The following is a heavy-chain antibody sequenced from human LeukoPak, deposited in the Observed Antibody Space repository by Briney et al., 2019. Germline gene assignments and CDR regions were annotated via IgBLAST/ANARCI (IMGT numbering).Heavy chain of an antibody. CDR1: GFTFDDYA. V-gene: IGHV3-9*01. Sequence: GGSLRLSCAASGFTFDDYAMHWVRQAPGKGLEWVSGVSWNSGSIGYADSVKGRFTISRDNAKNSLYLQMNSLRAEDTALYYCAKGYSSSSTPFDYWGQGTLVTVSS. CDR3: AKGYSSSSTPFDY. CDR2: VSWNSGSI. D-gene: IGHD6-6*01. J-gene: IGHJ4*02.